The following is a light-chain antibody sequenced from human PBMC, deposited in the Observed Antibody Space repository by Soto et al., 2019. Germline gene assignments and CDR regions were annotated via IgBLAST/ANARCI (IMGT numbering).Light chain of an antibody. V-gene: IGKV1-39*01. CDR3: HSRA. J-gene: IGKJ5*01. CDR2: DAS. Sequence: DIQMTQAPSSLSAPVGDRVTITCRASQSISSYLNWYQQKPGKAPKLLIYDASSLQSGVPSRFSGSGSGTDFTLTISSLQPDDFATYFCHSRAFGQGTRLEI. CDR1: QSISSY.